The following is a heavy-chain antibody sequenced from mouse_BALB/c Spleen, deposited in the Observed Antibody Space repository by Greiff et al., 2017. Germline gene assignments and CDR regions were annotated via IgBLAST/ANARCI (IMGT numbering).Heavy chain of an antibody. CDR1: GFTFSSYT. CDR3: TREGDDGYPWFAD. J-gene: IGHJ3*01. V-gene: IGHV5-6-4*01. Sequence: EVKVVESGGGLVKPGGSLKLSCAASGFTFSSYTMSWVRQTPEKRLEWVATISSGGSYTYYPDSVKGRFTISRDNAKNTLYLQMSSLKSEDTAMYYCTREGDDGYPWFADWGQGTLVTVSA. D-gene: IGHD2-3*01. CDR2: ISSGGSYT.